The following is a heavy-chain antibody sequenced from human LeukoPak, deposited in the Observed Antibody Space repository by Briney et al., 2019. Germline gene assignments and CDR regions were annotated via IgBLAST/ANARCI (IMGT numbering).Heavy chain of an antibody. CDR1: GGSFSGYY. CDR3: ARGRRRGSYYYYYGMDV. D-gene: IGHD3-10*01. Sequence: PSETLSLTCAVYGGSFSGYYWSWIRQPPGKGLEWIGEINHSGSTNYNPSLKSRVTISVDTSNNQFSLKLSSVTAADTAVYYCARGRRRGSYYYYYGMDVWGKGTTVTVSS. J-gene: IGHJ6*04. CDR2: INHSGST. V-gene: IGHV4-34*01.